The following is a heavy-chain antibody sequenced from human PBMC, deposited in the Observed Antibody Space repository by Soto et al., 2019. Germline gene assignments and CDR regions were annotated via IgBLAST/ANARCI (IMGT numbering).Heavy chain of an antibody. CDR1: GFTFSDHY. J-gene: IGHJ3*02. CDR2: IGGSGSST. D-gene: IGHD6-13*01. CDR3: ARGSTSSWYGGAFDI. V-gene: IGHV3-74*01. Sequence: GGSLRLSCAASGFTFSDHYIDWVRQAPGKGLEWVSGIGGSGSSTYYGDSVKGRFTISRDNAKNTLYLQMNCLRAEDTAVYYCARGSTSSWYGGAFDIWGQGTVVTVSS.